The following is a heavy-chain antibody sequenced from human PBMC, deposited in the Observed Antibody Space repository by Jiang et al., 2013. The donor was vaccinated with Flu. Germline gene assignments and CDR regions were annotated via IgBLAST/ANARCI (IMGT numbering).Heavy chain of an antibody. V-gene: IGHV3-66*01. Sequence: KGLEWVSIIYSAGATYYADSVRGRFTISRDTSKNTLFLHMNSLRADDTAVYYCARDRQVDASGYYYYYYGMDVWGQGTTLTVPS. CDR2: IYSAGAT. J-gene: IGHJ6*02. CDR3: ARDRQVDASGYYYYYYGMDV. D-gene: IGHD5-12*01.